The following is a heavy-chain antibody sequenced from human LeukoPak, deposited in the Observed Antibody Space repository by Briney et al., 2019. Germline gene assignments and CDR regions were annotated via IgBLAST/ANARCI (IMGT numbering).Heavy chain of an antibody. J-gene: IGHJ4*02. D-gene: IGHD3-16*02. CDR3: ATAPQTYRYLGY. Sequence: GGSLRLSCTVSGFTVSSNSMSWVRQAPGKGLEWVAVISYDGSNKYYADSVKGRFTISRDNSKNTLYLQMNSLRAEDTAVYYCATAPQTYRYLGYWGQGTLVTVSS. CDR1: GFTVSSNS. V-gene: IGHV3-30*04. CDR2: ISYDGSNK.